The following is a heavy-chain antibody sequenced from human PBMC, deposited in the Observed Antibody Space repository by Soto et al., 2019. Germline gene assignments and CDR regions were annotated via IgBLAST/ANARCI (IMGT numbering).Heavy chain of an antibody. CDR1: GFTFSSYG. CDR3: AKDLILKDIVVVPAAGY. D-gene: IGHD2-2*01. J-gene: IGHJ4*02. CDR2: ISYDGSNK. V-gene: IGHV3-30*18. Sequence: QVQLVESGGGVVQPGRSLRLSCAASGFTFSSYGMHWVRQAPGKGLEWVAVISYDGSNKYYADSVKGRFTISRDNSKNTLYLQMNSLGAEDTAVYYCAKDLILKDIVVVPAAGYWGQGTLVTVSS.